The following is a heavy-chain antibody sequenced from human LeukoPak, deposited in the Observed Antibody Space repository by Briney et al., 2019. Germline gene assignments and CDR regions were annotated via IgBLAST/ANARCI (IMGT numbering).Heavy chain of an antibody. CDR3: ARGSPLTTVDFDY. D-gene: IGHD4-4*01. J-gene: IGHJ4*02. V-gene: IGHV4-59*08. CDR1: GGSISSYY. Sequence: SETQSLTCTVSGGSISSYYWSWIRQPPGKGLEWIGYIYYSGSTNYNPSLKSRVTISVDTSKNQFSLKLSSVTAADTAVYYCARGSPLTTVDFDYWGQGTLVTVSS. CDR2: IYYSGST.